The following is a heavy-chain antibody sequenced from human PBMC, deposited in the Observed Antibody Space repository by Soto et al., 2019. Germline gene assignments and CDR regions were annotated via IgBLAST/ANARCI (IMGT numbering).Heavy chain of an antibody. V-gene: IGHV4-34*01. CDR1: GGSFSGYY. CDR3: ARGKRYGRTNWFDP. J-gene: IGHJ5*02. Sequence: QVQLQQWGAGLLKPSETLSLTCAVYGGSFSGYYWSWIRQPPGKGLEWIGEINHSGSTNYNPSLKSRVTISVDTSKNQFPLKLSSVTAADTAVYYCARGKRYGRTNWFDPWGQGTLVTVSS. D-gene: IGHD1-1*01. CDR2: INHSGST.